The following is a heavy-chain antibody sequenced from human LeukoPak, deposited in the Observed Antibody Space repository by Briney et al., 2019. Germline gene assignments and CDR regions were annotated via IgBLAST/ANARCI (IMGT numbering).Heavy chain of an antibody. CDR3: ARGQQGWDYFDY. Sequence: GGSLRLSCAASGFTLSSYGMHWVRQAPGKGLEWVAVISYDGSNKYYADSVKGRFTISRDNSKNTLYLQMNSLRAEDTAVYYCARGQQGWDYFDYWGQGTLVTVSS. CDR2: ISYDGSNK. V-gene: IGHV3-30*03. D-gene: IGHD6-19*01. CDR1: GFTLSSYG. J-gene: IGHJ4*02.